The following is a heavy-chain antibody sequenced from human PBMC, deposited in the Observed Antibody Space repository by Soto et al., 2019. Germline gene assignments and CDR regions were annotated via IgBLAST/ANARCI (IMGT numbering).Heavy chain of an antibody. CDR2: SYYSGST. V-gene: IGHV4-59*01. CDR3: ARDRGNYFDY. J-gene: IGHJ4*02. D-gene: IGHD3-10*01. Sequence: QVQLQESGPGLVKPSETLSLTCTVSGGSISSYYWSWIRQPPGKGLEWIGYSYYSGSTNYNPSLKSRVTISVDTSKNQFSLKLSSVTAADTAVYYCARDRGNYFDYWGQGTLVTVSS. CDR1: GGSISSYY.